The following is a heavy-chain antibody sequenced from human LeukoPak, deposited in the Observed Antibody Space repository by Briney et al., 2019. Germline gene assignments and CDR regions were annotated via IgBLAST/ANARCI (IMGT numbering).Heavy chain of an antibody. CDR3: ARVEIFGVVNYYYYGMDV. D-gene: IGHD3-3*01. Sequence: ASVKVSCKASGCTFTSYVISWVRQAPGQGLEWMGWISAYNGNTNYAQKLQGRVTMTTDTSTSTAYMELRSLRSDDTAVYYCARVEIFGVVNYYYYGMDVWGQGTTVTVSS. CDR1: GCTFTSYV. CDR2: ISAYNGNT. V-gene: IGHV1-18*01. J-gene: IGHJ6*02.